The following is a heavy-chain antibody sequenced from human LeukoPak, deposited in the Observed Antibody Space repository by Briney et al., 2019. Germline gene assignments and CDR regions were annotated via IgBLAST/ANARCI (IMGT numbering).Heavy chain of an antibody. CDR1: GGSISSYY. V-gene: IGHV4-59*08. J-gene: IGHJ5*02. CDR2: IYYSGST. Sequence: SETLSLTCTVSGGSISSYYWSWIRQPPGKGLEGIGYIYYSGSTNYNPSLKSRVTISVATSKTQFSLKLSSVTAADTAVYYCARRGSSNWFDHWGQGTLVTVSS. CDR3: ARRGSSNWFDH.